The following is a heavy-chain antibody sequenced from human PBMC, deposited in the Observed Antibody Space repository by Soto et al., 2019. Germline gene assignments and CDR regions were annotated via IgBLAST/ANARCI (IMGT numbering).Heavy chain of an antibody. CDR1: GGTFSSYA. Sequence: GASVKVSCKASGGTFSSYAISWVRQAPGQGLEWMGGIIPIFGTANYAQKFQGRVTITADESTSTAYMELSSLRSEGTAVYYCARDRPSLEFDFWVRDNWFDPWGQGTLVTVSS. D-gene: IGHD7-27*01. J-gene: IGHJ5*02. CDR3: ARDRPSLEFDFWVRDNWFDP. V-gene: IGHV1-69*13. CDR2: IIPIFGTA.